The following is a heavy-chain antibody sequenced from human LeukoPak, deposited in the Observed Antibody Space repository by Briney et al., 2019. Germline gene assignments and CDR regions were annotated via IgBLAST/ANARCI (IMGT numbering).Heavy chain of an antibody. CDR3: ARVGRGYSFNVYYFDY. CDR1: GFTFSSYG. CDR2: ISGSGTTT. D-gene: IGHD5-18*01. V-gene: IGHV3-23*01. J-gene: IGHJ4*02. Sequence: GGSLRLSCAVSGFTFSSYGMSWVRQAPGKGLEWVSTISGSGTTTYYADSVKGRFTISRDNSKNTLYLQMNSLRAEDTAVYYCARVGRGYSFNVYYFDYWGQGTLVTVSS.